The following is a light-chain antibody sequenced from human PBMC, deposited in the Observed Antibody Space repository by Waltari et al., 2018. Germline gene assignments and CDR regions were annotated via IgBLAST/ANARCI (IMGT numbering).Light chain of an antibody. Sequence: QSALTQPASVSGSPGQSITISCTGTSSDIGVYNNVSWYQQHPGKAPQLIIYDVTERPSGVSNRFSGSKSGNTASLTISGLQTDDESDYFCSSYSDISISLLFGGGTKLTVL. V-gene: IGLV2-14*03. CDR1: SSDIGVYNN. CDR2: DVT. CDR3: SSYSDISISLL. J-gene: IGLJ2*01.